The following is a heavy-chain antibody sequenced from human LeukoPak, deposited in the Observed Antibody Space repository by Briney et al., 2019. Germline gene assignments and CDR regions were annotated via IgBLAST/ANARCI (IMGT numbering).Heavy chain of an antibody. V-gene: IGHV3-23*01. CDR1: GFTFSSYA. CDR2: ISGSGGST. D-gene: IGHD5-18*01. J-gene: IGHJ4*02. Sequence: GGSLRLSCAASGFTFSSYAMSWVRQAPGKGLEWVSAISGSGGSTYYADSVKGRFTISRDNSKNTLYLQMNSLRAEDMAVYYCANMGGGYGIDYWGQGTLVTVSS. CDR3: ANMGGGYGIDY.